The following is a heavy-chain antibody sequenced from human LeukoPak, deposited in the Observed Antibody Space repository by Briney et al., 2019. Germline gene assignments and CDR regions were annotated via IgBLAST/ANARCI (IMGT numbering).Heavy chain of an antibody. CDR3: ARDRVDRNYYYGMDV. V-gene: IGHV1-8*01. D-gene: IGHD1-14*01. CDR2: MNPNSGNT. Sequence: ASVKVSCKASGYTFTSYDINWVRQATGQGLEWMGWMNPNSGNTGYAQKFQGRVTMNRNTSISTAYMELSSLRSEDTAVYYCARDRVDRNYYYGMDVWGQGTTVTVSS. J-gene: IGHJ6*02. CDR1: GYTFTSYD.